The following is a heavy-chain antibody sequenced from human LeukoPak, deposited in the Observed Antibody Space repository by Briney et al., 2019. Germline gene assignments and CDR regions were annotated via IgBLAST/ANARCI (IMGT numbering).Heavy chain of an antibody. CDR1: GFTFSSYA. Sequence: GGPLRLSCAASGFTFSSYAMHWVRQAPGKGLEWVAVISYDGSNKYYADSVKGRFTISRDNSKNTLYLQMNSLRAEDTAVYYCARENYDFWSGYGSYYYGMDVWGQGTTVTVSS. CDR2: ISYDGSNK. CDR3: ARENYDFWSGYGSYYYGMDV. D-gene: IGHD3-3*01. V-gene: IGHV3-30*04. J-gene: IGHJ6*02.